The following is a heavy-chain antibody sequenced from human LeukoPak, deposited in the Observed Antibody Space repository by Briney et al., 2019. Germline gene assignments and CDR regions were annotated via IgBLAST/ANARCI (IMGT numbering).Heavy chain of an antibody. V-gene: IGHV3-48*03. CDR1: GFTFSSYE. CDR2: ITSSGNTM. J-gene: IGHJ1*01. Sequence: PGGSLRLSCAASGFTFSSYEMNWVRQAPGKGLEWVSFITSSGNTMYYADSVKGRFTISRDNSKNTLYLQMKSLRAEDTAVYYCARTDETAPAEDFQHWGQGTLVTVSS. CDR3: ARTDETAPAEDFQH. D-gene: IGHD2-21*02.